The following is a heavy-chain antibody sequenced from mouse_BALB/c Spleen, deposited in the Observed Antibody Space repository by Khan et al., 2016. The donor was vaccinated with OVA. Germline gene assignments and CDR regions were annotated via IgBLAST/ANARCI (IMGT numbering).Heavy chain of an antibody. J-gene: IGHJ2*03. V-gene: IGHV1-5*01. CDR3: TRSYDSYYFDY. Sequence: EVQLQQSGTVLARPGASVKMSCKASGYSFTSYWMHWVKQRPGLGLEWIGAIYPGISDTRYNQKFKGKAKLTAVTSASTAYMELSSLTNDDSAVYYCTRSYDSYYFDYWGQGTRLTVSS. CDR1: GYSFTSYW. CDR2: IYPGISDT. D-gene: IGHD2-4*01.